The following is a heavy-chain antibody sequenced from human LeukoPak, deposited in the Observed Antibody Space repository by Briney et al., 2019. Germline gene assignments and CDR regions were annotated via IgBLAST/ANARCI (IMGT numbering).Heavy chain of an antibody. V-gene: IGHV4-39*07. J-gene: IGHJ4*02. CDR2: IFYSGST. CDR1: GGSISSSSYY. D-gene: IGHD1-26*01. Sequence: SETLSLTCTVSGGSISSSSYYWGWIRQPPGKGLEWIANIFYSGSTYYNPSLKSRVTISVNTSKNQFSLKLSSVTAADTAVYYCASLSRSGSYPDYWGQGTLVTVSS. CDR3: ASLSRSGSYPDY.